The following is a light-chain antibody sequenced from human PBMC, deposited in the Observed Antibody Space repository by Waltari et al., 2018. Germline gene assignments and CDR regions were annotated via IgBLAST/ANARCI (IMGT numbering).Light chain of an antibody. V-gene: IGKV1-5*03. CDR2: KAS. Sequence: DIQMTQSPSTLSASVGVRFTITCRASQGISSWLAWYQQRPGKGPNLLIYKASSLESGVPSRFSGSGSGTEFTLTISSLQPDDFATYYCQHYNSYSPTFGQGTKVEIK. J-gene: IGKJ1*01. CDR3: QHYNSYSPT. CDR1: QGISSW.